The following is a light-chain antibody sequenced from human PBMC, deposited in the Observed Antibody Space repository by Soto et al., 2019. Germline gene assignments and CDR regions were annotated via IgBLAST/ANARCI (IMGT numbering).Light chain of an antibody. Sequence: DLQMTQSPSSLSASVGDRVIITCQASQDIATSLNWFQQKPGKAPKLLIFDASSFETGVPSRFSGSGSGTHFSFTINNLQPQDFATYYCLQFHDVPLTFGGGTKVDI. J-gene: IGKJ4*01. V-gene: IGKV1-33*01. CDR3: LQFHDVPLT. CDR1: QDIATS. CDR2: DAS.